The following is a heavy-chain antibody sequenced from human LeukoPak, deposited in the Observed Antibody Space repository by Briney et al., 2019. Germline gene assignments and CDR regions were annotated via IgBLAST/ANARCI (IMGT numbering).Heavy chain of an antibody. J-gene: IGHJ3*02. CDR2: IRYDGSNK. Sequence: PGGSLRLSCAASRFTFSSYGMHWVRQAPGKGLEWVAFIRYDGSNKYYADSVKGRFTISRDNSKNTLYLQMSSLRAEDTAVYYCAGHSGSYSGYAFDIWGQGTMVTVSS. D-gene: IGHD1-26*01. CDR1: RFTFSSYG. CDR3: AGHSGSYSGYAFDI. V-gene: IGHV3-30*02.